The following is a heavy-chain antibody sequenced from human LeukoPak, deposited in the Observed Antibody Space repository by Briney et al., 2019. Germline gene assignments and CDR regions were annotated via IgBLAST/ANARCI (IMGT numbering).Heavy chain of an antibody. Sequence: PGGSLRLSCAASGFTFSSYAMHWVRQAPGKGLEWVAVISYDGSNKYYADSVKGRFTISRDNSKNTLYLQMNSLRAEDTAVYYCAKELGGYGDYVPFDPWGQGTLVTVSS. CDR1: GFTFSSYA. D-gene: IGHD4-17*01. V-gene: IGHV3-30-3*01. J-gene: IGHJ5*02. CDR2: ISYDGSNK. CDR3: AKELGGYGDYVPFDP.